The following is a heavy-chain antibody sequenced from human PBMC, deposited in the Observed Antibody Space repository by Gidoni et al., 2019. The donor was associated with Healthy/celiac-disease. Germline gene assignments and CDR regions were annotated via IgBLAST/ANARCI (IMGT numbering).Heavy chain of an antibody. CDR3: AKDGSNYVWGSYRRYYFDY. Sequence: QVPLVESGGGVVPPGRSMRLSCAAWVFPFSIYGMNWVRQAPGKGLEWVAVISYDGSNKYYADSVKGRFTIARDNSKNTLYLQMNSLRAEDTAVYYCAKDGSNYVWGSYRRYYFDYWGQGTLVTVSS. CDR2: ISYDGSNK. D-gene: IGHD3-16*02. CDR1: VFPFSIYG. J-gene: IGHJ4*02. V-gene: IGHV3-30*18.